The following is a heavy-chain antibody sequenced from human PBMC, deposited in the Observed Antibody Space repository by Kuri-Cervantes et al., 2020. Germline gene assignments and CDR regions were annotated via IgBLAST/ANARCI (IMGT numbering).Heavy chain of an antibody. CDR1: GYTFTSYG. V-gene: IGHV1-2*02. D-gene: IGHD1-26*01. CDR3: ARALNSGSYSAFAFDI. Sequence: ASVKVSCKAPGYTFTSYGISWVRQAPGQGLEWMGWINPNSGGTNYAQKFQGRVTMTRDTSISTAYMELSRLRSDDTAVYYCARALNSGSYSAFAFDIWGQGTMVTVSS. J-gene: IGHJ3*02. CDR2: INPNSGGT.